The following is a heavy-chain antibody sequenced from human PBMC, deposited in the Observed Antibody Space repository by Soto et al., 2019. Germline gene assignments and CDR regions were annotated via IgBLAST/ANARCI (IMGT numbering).Heavy chain of an antibody. Sequence: PGESLKISCKGSGYSFTSYWIGWVRQMPGKGLEWMGIIYPGDSDTRYSPSFQGQVTISADKSISTAYLQWSSLKASDTAMYYCARIGRWYCSSTSCYSYYYYGMDVWGQGTTVTVSS. J-gene: IGHJ6*02. CDR2: IYPGDSDT. CDR1: GYSFTSYW. CDR3: ARIGRWYCSSTSCYSYYYYGMDV. D-gene: IGHD2-2*01. V-gene: IGHV5-51*01.